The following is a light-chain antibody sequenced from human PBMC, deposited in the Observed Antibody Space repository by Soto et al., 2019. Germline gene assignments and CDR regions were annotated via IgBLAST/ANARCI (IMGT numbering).Light chain of an antibody. Sequence: QSVLTQPPSASGTPGQRVTISCSGSRSNIESNTVNWYQQLPGTAPKLLIFNNNQWPSGVPDRFSGSKSGTSASLAISGLQSGDEADYYCAAWDDSLNGWVFGGGTNLTVL. CDR1: RSNIESNT. V-gene: IGLV1-44*01. CDR2: NNN. CDR3: AAWDDSLNGWV. J-gene: IGLJ3*02.